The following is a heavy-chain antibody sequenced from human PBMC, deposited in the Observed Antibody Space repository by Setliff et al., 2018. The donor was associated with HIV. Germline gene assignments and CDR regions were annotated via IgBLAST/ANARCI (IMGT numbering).Heavy chain of an antibody. V-gene: IGHV4-38-2*01. J-gene: IGHJ4*02. CDR2: VYHSGTT. CDR3: MRGRSITIFGVAYFDF. Sequence: SETLSLTCAVSGYSISTAYYWGWIRQPPGKGLEWIGSVYHSGTTYYNPSLKSRVTISVDMSNNQFPLKVTSVTAADTAVYYCMRGRSITIFGVAYFDFRGQGTQVTVSS. CDR1: GYSISTAYY. D-gene: IGHD3-3*01.